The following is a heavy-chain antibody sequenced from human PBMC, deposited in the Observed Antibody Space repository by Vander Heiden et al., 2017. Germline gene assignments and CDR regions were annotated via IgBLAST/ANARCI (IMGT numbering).Heavy chain of an antibody. Sequence: CGLSRGRQAAGSGRGWVSAIRGGAGSTYYADSVKRVFTISGEKTKNTLFLQMKSKTAEDTAVYYCGKAGYITWRYGSHEDYYDDWGQGTLVTVSS. J-gene: IGHJ4*02. V-gene: IGHV3-23*01. CDR1: CG. D-gene: IGHD2-15*01. CDR2: IRGGAGST. CDR3: GKAGYITWRYGSHEDYYDD.